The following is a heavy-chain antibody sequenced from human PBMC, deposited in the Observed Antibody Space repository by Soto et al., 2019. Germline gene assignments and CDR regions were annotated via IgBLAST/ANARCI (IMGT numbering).Heavy chain of an antibody. CDR2: ISGSGGST. V-gene: IGHV3-23*01. D-gene: IGHD5-12*01. Sequence: EVQLLESGGGLVQPGGSLRLSCAASGFTFSSYAMSWVRQAPGKGLEWVSAISGSGGSTYYADSVKGRFTISRDNSKNTLYLQRNSLKAEDTAVYYCANDGLYRGQDDACDIWCQGTMVPVSS. CDR3: ANDGLYRGQDDACDI. J-gene: IGHJ3*02. CDR1: GFTFSSYA.